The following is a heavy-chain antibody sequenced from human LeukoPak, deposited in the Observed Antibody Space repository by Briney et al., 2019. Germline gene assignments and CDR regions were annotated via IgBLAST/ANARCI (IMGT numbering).Heavy chain of an antibody. CDR1: GYTFTGYY. Sequence: SVKVSCKASGYTFTGYYMHWVRQAPGQGLEWMGRIIPILGIANYAQKFQGRVTITADKSTSTAYMELSSLRSEDTAVYYCATYGYDYDYWGQGTLVTVSS. CDR3: ATYGYDYDY. V-gene: IGHV1-69*02. J-gene: IGHJ4*02. CDR2: IIPILGIA. D-gene: IGHD5-12*01.